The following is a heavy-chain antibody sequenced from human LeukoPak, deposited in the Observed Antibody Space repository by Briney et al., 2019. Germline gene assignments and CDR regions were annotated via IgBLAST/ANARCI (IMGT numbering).Heavy chain of an antibody. CDR3: ATLIRSSIVRIAGA. D-gene: IGHD6-13*01. CDR1: GFTFSSYG. CDR2: ISGSGGST. Sequence: GGSLRLSCAASGFTFSSYGMSWVRQAPGKGLEWVSAISGSGGSTYYADSVKGQFTISRDNSKNTLYLQMNSLRAEDTAVYYCATLIRSSIVRIAGAWGQGTLVTVSS. V-gene: IGHV3-23*01. J-gene: IGHJ5*02.